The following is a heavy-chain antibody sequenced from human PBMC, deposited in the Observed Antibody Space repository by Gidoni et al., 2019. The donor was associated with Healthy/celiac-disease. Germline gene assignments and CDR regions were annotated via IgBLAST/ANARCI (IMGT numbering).Heavy chain of an antibody. CDR1: GGSISSGGYY. J-gene: IGHJ6*02. CDR3: ARGTDYGDYEYYYYYGMDV. CDR2: IYYSGST. V-gene: IGHV4-31*03. D-gene: IGHD4-17*01. Sequence: QVQLKESGPGLVKPSQTLSLTCTVSGGSISSGGYYWSWIRQHPGKGLEWIGYIYYSGSTYYNPSLKSRVTISVDTSKNQFSLKLSSVTAADTAVYYCARGTDYGDYEYYYYYGMDVWGQGTTVTVSS.